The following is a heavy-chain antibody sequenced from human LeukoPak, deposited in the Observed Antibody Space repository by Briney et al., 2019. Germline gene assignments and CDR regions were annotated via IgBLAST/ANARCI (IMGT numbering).Heavy chain of an antibody. Sequence: GESLRLSCAASGFTFSSYAKSWVCHAPGQGQEWVSAISCSGGSTYYADSVKGRFTISRDNAKNSLYLQMNSLTAEDTAVYYCAKDSSAENQYYFDYWGQGTLVTVSS. J-gene: IGHJ4*02. CDR2: ISCSGGST. CDR3: AKDSSAENQYYFDY. V-gene: IGHV3-23*01. D-gene: IGHD6-6*01. CDR1: GFTFSSYA.